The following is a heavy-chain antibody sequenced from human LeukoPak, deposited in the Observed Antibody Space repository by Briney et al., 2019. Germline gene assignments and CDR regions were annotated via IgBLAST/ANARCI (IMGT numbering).Heavy chain of an antibody. V-gene: IGHV4-61*02. CDR1: GGSISRGSYY. Sequence: SETLSLTCSVSGGSISRGSYYWNWIRQPAGKGLEWMGRIYNSGSTNYNPSLKSRVTISVDTSKNQFSLKLSSVTATDTAVYYCASNILTSTTSPPLGYWGQGTLVTVSS. CDR2: IYNSGST. J-gene: IGHJ4*02. D-gene: IGHD1-26*01. CDR3: ASNILTSTTSPPLGY.